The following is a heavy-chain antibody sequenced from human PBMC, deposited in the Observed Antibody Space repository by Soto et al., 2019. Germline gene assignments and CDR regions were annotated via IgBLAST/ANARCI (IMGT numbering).Heavy chain of an antibody. CDR2: IIPIFGTA. CDR3: ARGRGYCISTSCYEYYGMDV. CDR1: GGTFSSYA. Sequence: QVQLVQSGAEVKKPGSSVKVSCKASGGTFSSYAISWVRQAPGQGLEWMGGIIPIFGTANYAQKFQGRVTITAEESTSTAYMELSSLRSEDTAVYYCARGRGYCISTSCYEYYGMDVWGQGTTVTVSS. D-gene: IGHD2-2*01. J-gene: IGHJ6*02. V-gene: IGHV1-69*12.